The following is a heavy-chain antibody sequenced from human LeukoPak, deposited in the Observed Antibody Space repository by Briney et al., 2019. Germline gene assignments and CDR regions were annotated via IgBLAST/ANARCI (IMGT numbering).Heavy chain of an antibody. V-gene: IGHV1-2*02. CDR2: INPDSGGI. Sequence: ASVTVSFKASGYSFTVYYIHWVRQAPGRGGEGMGWINPDSGGISYAQKFQGRVTMTRDTSISTAYMELTGLRSDDTAVYYCARGPHALDIWGQGTMVTVSS. J-gene: IGHJ3*02. CDR1: GYSFTVYY. CDR3: ARGPHALDI.